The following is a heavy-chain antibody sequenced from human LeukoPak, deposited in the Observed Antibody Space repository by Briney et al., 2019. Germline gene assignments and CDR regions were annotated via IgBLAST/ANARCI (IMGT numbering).Heavy chain of an antibody. V-gene: IGHV1-18*01. CDR3: ARDGRFPGSYGMDV. Sequence: GASVKVSCKASGYTFTSYGISWVRQAPGQGLEWMGWISAYNGNTNYAQKLQGRVTMTTDTSTGTAYMELRSLRSDDTAVYYCARDGRFPGSYGMDVWGQGTTVTVSS. J-gene: IGHJ6*02. CDR2: ISAYNGNT. CDR1: GYTFTSYG. D-gene: IGHD3-3*01.